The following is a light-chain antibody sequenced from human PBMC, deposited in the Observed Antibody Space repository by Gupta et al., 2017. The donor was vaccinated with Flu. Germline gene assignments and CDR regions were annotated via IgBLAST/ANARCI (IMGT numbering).Light chain of an antibody. CDR1: QSVTRTY. CDR3: QQYGSSSGLT. Sequence: LSLSPGDSATLSCRASQSVTRTYLAWYQQRPGQAPRLLIYDASPRAPGIPDRFSGSGSGTDFTLTISRLESEDFGLYYCQQYGSSSGLTFGGGTKVEI. CDR2: DAS. J-gene: IGKJ4*01. V-gene: IGKV3-20*01.